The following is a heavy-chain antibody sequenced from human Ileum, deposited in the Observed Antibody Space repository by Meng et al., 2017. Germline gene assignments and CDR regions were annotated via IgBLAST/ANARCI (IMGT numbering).Heavy chain of an antibody. CDR3: AAIISMKVD. J-gene: IGHJ4*02. CDR2: IAYDGSNK. V-gene: IGHV3-30-3*01. Sequence: QVLLVESGGGVVQSGRSLRLSCAASGFTFSTYDLHWVRQAPGKGLEWVALIAYDGSNKYYADSVKGRFIISRDNSKSTLYLQMNSLRVEDTAVYYCAAIISMKVDWGQGTLVTVSS. D-gene: IGHD3-22*01. CDR1: GFTFSTYD.